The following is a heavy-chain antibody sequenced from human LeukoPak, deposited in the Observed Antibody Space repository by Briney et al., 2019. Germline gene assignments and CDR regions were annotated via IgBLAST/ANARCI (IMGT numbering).Heavy chain of an antibody. D-gene: IGHD6-13*01. Sequence: GASVKVSCKASGYTFTGYYMHWVRQAPGQGLEWMGWINPNSGGTNYAQKFQGRVTMTRDTSISTAYMELSRLRSDDTAVYYCARDRYSSSWLPYHYYYMDVWGKGTTVTVSS. CDR2: INPNSGGT. CDR3: ARDRYSSSWLPYHYYYMDV. CDR1: GYTFTGYY. J-gene: IGHJ6*03. V-gene: IGHV1-2*02.